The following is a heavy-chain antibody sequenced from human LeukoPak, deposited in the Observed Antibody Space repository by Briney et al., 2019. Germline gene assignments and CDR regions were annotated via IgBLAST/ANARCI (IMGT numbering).Heavy chain of an antibody. D-gene: IGHD3-3*01. Sequence: KSGGSLRLSCAASGFTFSDYYMSWIRQAPGKGLEWVSYISSSGSTIYFADSVKGRFTVSRDNAKNSLPLQMNSLRAEDTAVYYCARDFWSGFYNNWFDPWGQGTLVIVSS. J-gene: IGHJ5*02. CDR2: ISSSGSTI. V-gene: IGHV3-11*01. CDR3: ARDFWSGFYNNWFDP. CDR1: GFTFSDYY.